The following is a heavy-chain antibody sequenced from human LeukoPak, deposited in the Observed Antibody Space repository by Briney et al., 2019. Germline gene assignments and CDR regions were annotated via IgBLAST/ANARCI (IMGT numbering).Heavy chain of an antibody. V-gene: IGHV1-2*02. CDR2: INPNSGGT. CDR1: GYTCTDYY. D-gene: IGHD1-26*01. Sequence: GASVKVSCKASGYTCTDYYMLWMRQAPGQRLEWMGWINPNSGGTHFAQKFQGRVTMTSDTSISTAYMELSRLRSDDTAVYYCARDYFQGGSQQDIWGQGTMVTVSS. CDR3: ARDYFQGGSQQDI. J-gene: IGHJ3*02.